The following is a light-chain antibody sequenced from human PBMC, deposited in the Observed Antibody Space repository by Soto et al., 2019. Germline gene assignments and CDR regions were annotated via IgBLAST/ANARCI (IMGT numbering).Light chain of an antibody. CDR3: QQYGSSVT. Sequence: EIVLTQSPGTLSLSPGERATLSCRASQSVSSNLAWYQQKPGQAPRLLIYAASSRATGIPARFSGSGSGTDFTLTISRLEPEDFAVYYCQQYGSSVTFGQGTKVDIK. CDR2: AAS. V-gene: IGKV3-20*01. CDR1: QSVSSN. J-gene: IGKJ1*01.